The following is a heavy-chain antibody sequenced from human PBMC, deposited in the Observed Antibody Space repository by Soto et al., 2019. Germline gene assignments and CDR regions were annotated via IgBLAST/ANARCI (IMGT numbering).Heavy chain of an antibody. V-gene: IGHV3-9*01. CDR3: AKDMVAVAGTDYFDY. Sequence: SLRLSCAASGFTFDDYAMHWVRQAPGKGLEWVSGISWNSGSIGYADSVKGRFTISRDNAKNSLYLQMNSLRAEDTALYYCAKDMVAVAGTDYFDYWGQGTLVTVSS. D-gene: IGHD6-19*01. CDR1: GFTFDDYA. J-gene: IGHJ4*02. CDR2: ISWNSGSI.